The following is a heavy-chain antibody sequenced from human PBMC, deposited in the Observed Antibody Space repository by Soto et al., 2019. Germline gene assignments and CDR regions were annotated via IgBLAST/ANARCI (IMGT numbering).Heavy chain of an antibody. CDR2: IYYSGST. Sequence: SETLSLTCTVSGGSINSYYWSWIRQPPGKGLEWIGYIYYSGSTSYNPSLKSRVTISVDTSKNHFSLRLTSVTAADTAVYYCARESYYHTSGAFDYWGQGILVTVSS. V-gene: IGHV4-59*01. J-gene: IGHJ4*02. CDR3: ARESYYHTSGAFDY. CDR1: GGSINSYY. D-gene: IGHD3-22*01.